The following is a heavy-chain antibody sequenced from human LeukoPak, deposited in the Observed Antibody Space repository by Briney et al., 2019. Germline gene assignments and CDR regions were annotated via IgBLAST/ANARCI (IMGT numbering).Heavy chain of an antibody. CDR1: GFTFSSYA. D-gene: IGHD6-13*01. J-gene: IGHJ5*02. Sequence: GGSLRLSCAASGFTFSSYAMNWVRQAPGKGLEWVSTVSITGGSTYYADSVKGRFTISRDNSNNMLYLQINGLRAEDTALYYCAKGGSSWSRNWFDPWGQGTLVTVSS. V-gene: IGHV3-23*01. CDR3: AKGGSSWSRNWFDP. CDR2: VSITGGST.